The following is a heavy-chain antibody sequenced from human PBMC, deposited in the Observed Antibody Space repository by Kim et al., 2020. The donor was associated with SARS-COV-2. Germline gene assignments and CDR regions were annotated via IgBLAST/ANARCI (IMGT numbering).Heavy chain of an antibody. V-gene: IGHV7-4-1*02. CDR1: GYTFTSYA. Sequence: ASVKVSCKASGYTFTSYAMNWVRQAPGQGLEWMGWINTNTGNPTYAQGFTGRFVFSLDTSVSTAYLQISSLKAEDTAVYYCARDRRFLAWLLTSYYYYYMDVWGKGTPVTVSS. J-gene: IGHJ6*03. D-gene: IGHD3-3*01. CDR2: INTNTGNP. CDR3: ARDRRFLAWLLTSYYYYYMDV.